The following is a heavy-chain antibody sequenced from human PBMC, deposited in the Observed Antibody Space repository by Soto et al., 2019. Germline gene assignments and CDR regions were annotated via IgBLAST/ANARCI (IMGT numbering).Heavy chain of an antibody. J-gene: IGHJ4*02. Sequence: QVQLVESGGGVVQPGRSLRLTCAVSGFSFSSYGMHWVRQAPGKGLEWLAVSSYDGKNGYYTDSVKGRFTISRDNSKNTVYLQMNSLRGEDTAVYYCVRPGTLGYCSVGSCYLDYWGQGTLVTVSS. CDR3: VRPGTLGYCSVGSCYLDY. V-gene: IGHV3-30*03. D-gene: IGHD2-15*01. CDR1: GFSFSSYG. CDR2: SSYDGKNG.